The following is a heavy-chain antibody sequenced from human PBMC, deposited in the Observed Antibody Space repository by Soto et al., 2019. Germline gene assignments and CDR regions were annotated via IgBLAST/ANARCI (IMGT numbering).Heavy chain of an antibody. CDR1: GGSFSGYY. CDR2: INHSGST. Sequence: PSETLSLTCAVSGGSFSGYYWSWIRQPPGKGLEWIGEINHSGSTNYNPSLKSRVTISVDTSKNQFSLKLSSVTAADTAVYYCAIHKRFYWSRTSCRRRTEYHGSDGWGQGTTVTV. V-gene: IGHV4-34*01. D-gene: IGHD2-2*01. CDR3: AIHKRFYWSRTSCRRRTEYHGSDG. J-gene: IGHJ6*02.